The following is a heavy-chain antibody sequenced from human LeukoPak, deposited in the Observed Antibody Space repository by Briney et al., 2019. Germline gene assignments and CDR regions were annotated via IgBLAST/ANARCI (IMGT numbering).Heavy chain of an antibody. CDR2: INPNSGGT. D-gene: IGHD1-26*01. CDR1: GYTFTSYY. J-gene: IGHJ4*02. CDR3: ARGAVRVVGYFDY. V-gene: IGHV1-2*02. Sequence: ASVKVSCKASGYTFTSYYMHRVRQAPGQGLEWMGWINPNSGGTNYAQKFQGRVTMTRDTSISTAYMEMSRLTSDDTAVYYCARGAVRVVGYFDYWGQGTLVTVSS.